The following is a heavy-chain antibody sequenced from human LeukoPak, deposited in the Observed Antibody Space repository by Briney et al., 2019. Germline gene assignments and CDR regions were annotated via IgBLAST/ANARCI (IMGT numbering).Heavy chain of an antibody. Sequence: PGRSLRLSCAASVVTFSSYGMSWVRQAPGKGLEWVAIILYDGSNNCYVESVKGRFTISRDKSKNTLYLQMNSLKTEDTAVYYCTTDPLVSAPDNVGWPPRYFQHWGQGTLVTVSS. CDR1: VVTFSSYG. J-gene: IGHJ1*01. CDR2: ILYDGSNN. CDR3: TTDPLVSAPDNVGWPPRYFQH. V-gene: IGHV3-30*03. D-gene: IGHD6-19*01.